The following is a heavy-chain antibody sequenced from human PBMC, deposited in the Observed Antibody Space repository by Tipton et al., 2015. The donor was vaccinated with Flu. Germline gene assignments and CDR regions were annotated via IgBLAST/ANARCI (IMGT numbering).Heavy chain of an antibody. CDR3: ARHTGDSVRGVIDY. J-gene: IGHJ4*02. CDR2: ISNSGSS. CDR1: GGSISSYH. Sequence: TLSLTCTVSGGSISSYHWGWIRQPPGKGLEWVGYISNSGSSDYNPSLKSRITLSVDTSKNQSTLKLSSVTAADTAVYYCARHTGDSVRGVIDYWGQGTLVTVSS. V-gene: IGHV4-59*08. D-gene: IGHD3-10*02.